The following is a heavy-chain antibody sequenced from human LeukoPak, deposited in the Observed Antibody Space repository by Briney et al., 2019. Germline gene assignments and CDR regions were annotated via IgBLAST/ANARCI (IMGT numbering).Heavy chain of an antibody. CDR3: TKRADYFFGFDI. Sequence: PGGSLRLSCSASGFSFSSSAMYWVRQAPGKGLEYVSGITSSGGSTDYADSVKGRFTISRDNSKNTVFLQMSSLSAGDTAVYYCTKRADYFFGFDIWGQGTMVTVSS. V-gene: IGHV3-64D*09. J-gene: IGHJ3*02. CDR2: ITSSGGST. D-gene: IGHD4/OR15-4a*01. CDR1: GFSFSSSA.